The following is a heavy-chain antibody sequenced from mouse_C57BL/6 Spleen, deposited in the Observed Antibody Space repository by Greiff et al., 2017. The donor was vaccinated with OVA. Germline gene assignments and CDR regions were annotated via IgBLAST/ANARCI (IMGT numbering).Heavy chain of an antibody. Sequence: VQLQQSGPELVKPGASVKMSCKASGYTFTDYNMHWVKQSHGKSLEWIGYINPNNGGTSYNQKFKGKATLTVNKSSSTAYMELRSLTSEDSAVYYCARPYGSSYPWFAYWGQGTLVTVSA. J-gene: IGHJ3*01. V-gene: IGHV1-22*01. CDR2: INPNNGGT. CDR1: GYTFTDYN. D-gene: IGHD1-1*01. CDR3: ARPYGSSYPWFAY.